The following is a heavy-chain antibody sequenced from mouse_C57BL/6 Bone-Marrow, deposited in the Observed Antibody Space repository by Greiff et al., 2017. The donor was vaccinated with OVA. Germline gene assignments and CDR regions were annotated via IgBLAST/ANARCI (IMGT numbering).Heavy chain of an antibody. D-gene: IGHD2-3*01. CDR1: GYTFTSYW. CDR2: IDPSDSET. J-gene: IGHJ2*01. Sequence: QVQLQQPGAELVRPGSSVKLSCKASGYTFTSYWMRWVKQRPIQGLEWIGNIDPSDSETHYNQKFKDKATLTVDKSSSTAYMQLSSLTSEDSAVYYCARYDGYYVDYWGQGTTLTVSS. CDR3: ARYDGYYVDY. V-gene: IGHV1-52*01.